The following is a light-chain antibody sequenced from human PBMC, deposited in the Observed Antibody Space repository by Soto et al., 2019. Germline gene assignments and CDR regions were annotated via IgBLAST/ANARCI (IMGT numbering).Light chain of an antibody. CDR2: SND. J-gene: IGLJ3*02. Sequence: QSVLSQPPSASGTPGQRVTISCSGRTSNIGSNSVTWYQQLQGTAPKVVIYSNDQWPSGVPDRFSGSKSGSTASLAISGGQSEDEADYYCAAWDDSLNGPVFGGGTKVTVL. CDR1: TSNIGSNS. V-gene: IGLV1-44*01. CDR3: AAWDDSLNGPV.